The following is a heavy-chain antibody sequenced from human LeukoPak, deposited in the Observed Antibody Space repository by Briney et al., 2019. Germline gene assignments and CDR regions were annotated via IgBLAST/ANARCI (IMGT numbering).Heavy chain of an antibody. CDR2: ISAYNGNT. CDR1: GYTFTSYG. D-gene: IGHD2-2*01. Sequence: GASVKVSCKASGYTFTSYGISWVRQAPGQGLEWMGWISAYNGNTNYAQKLQGRVTMTTDTSTSTAYMELRSLRSDDTAVYYCARGRGYCSSTSCYGPGGDAFDIWGQGTMVTVSS. J-gene: IGHJ3*02. CDR3: ARGRGYCSSTSCYGPGGDAFDI. V-gene: IGHV1-18*01.